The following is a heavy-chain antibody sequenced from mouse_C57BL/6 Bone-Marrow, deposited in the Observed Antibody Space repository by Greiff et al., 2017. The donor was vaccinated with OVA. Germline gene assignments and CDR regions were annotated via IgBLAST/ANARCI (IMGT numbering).Heavy chain of an antibody. D-gene: IGHD1-1*01. CDR1: GYTFTSYG. J-gene: IGHJ3*01. CDR3: ASLDYYGSSYPAWFAY. Sequence: VQLQQSGAELARPGASVKLSCKASGYTFTSYGISWVKQRTGQGLEWIGEIYPRSGNTYSNEKFKGKATLTADKSSSTAYMELRSLTSEDSAFYFCASLDYYGSSYPAWFAYWGQGTLVTVSA. V-gene: IGHV1-81*01. CDR2: IYPRSGNT.